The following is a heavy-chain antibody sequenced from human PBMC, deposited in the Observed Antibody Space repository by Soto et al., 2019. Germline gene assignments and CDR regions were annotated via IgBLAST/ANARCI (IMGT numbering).Heavy chain of an antibody. Sequence: QVQLVQSGAEVKKPGASVMLSCKPSGYIFTSYYIHWVRQAPGQGLEWMGIINPSGGGTTYAQKFQGTVTMTRDTSTSTVYMELSSLRSEDTAVYYCARARPKEYSYEDYWGQGTLVTVSS. D-gene: IGHD5-18*01. CDR1: GYIFTSYY. J-gene: IGHJ4*02. CDR3: ARARPKEYSYEDY. CDR2: INPSGGGT. V-gene: IGHV1-46*01.